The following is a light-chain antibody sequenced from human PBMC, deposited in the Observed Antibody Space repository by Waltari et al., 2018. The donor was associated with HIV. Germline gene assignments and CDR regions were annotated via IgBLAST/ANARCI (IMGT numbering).Light chain of an antibody. J-gene: IGLJ3*02. V-gene: IGLV3-27*01. Sequence: SSELTQPSSVSVSPGQTARITCSGDVLAKKYARWFQQQPGPAPVLVIYKDSERPSGIPERVSGSSSGTTVTLTISGAQVEDEADYYCYSAAENNRWVFGGGTKLTVL. CDR2: KDS. CDR3: YSAAENNRWV. CDR1: VLAKKY.